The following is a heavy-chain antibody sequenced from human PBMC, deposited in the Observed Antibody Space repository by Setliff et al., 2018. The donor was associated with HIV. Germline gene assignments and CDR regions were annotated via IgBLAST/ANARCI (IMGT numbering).Heavy chain of an antibody. CDR3: AIEPLPGDFGDF. J-gene: IGHJ4*02. V-gene: IGHV1-3*01. CDR1: GYTFTTYV. CDR2: INVGSGNT. Sequence: ASVKISCKASGYTFTTYVVHWVRQAPGQRLEWMGWINVGSGNTKYSQKFQGRVTITRDTSASTAYMELSSLRSEDTAVYYCAIEPLPGDFGDFWGQGTLVTVSS. D-gene: IGHD7-27*01.